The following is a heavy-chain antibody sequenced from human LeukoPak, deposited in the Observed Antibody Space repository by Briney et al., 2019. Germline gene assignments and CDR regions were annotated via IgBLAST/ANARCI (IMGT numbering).Heavy chain of an antibody. CDR2: IYHSGST. Sequence: SETLSLTCAVSGYSISSGYYWGWIRQPPGKGLEWIGSIYHSGSTYYNPSVKSRVTISVDTSKNQFSLKLSSVTAADTAVYYCARLLTLGRPQDYYYMDVWGKGTTVTVSS. D-gene: IGHD1-26*01. V-gene: IGHV4-38-2*01. J-gene: IGHJ6*03. CDR1: GYSISSGYY. CDR3: ARLLTLGRPQDYYYMDV.